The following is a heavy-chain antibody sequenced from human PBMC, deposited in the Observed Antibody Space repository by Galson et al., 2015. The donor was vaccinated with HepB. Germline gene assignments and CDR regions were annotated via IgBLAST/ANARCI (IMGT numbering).Heavy chain of an antibody. V-gene: IGHV3-49*04. CDR2: IRTKAYGGTT. CDR1: GLTFGDYT. CDR3: TRDRRPSRWFGDSDAFDI. J-gene: IGHJ3*02. Sequence: SLRLSCAASGLTFGDYTLSWVHQAPGKGLERVGFIRTKAYGGTTEYAASVKGRFSISRDDSKGIAYLQMNSLRTEDTAMYYCTRDRRPSRWFGDSDAFDIWGPGTMVTVSS. D-gene: IGHD3-10*01.